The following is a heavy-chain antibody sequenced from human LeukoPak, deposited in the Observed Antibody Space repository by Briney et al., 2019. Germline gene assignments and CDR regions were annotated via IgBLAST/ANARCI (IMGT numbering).Heavy chain of an antibody. Sequence: KPSETLSLTCTVSGGSISSSSYYWGWIRQPPGKGLEWIGSIYYSGSTYYNPSLKSRVTISVDTSKNQFSLKLSSVTAADTAVYYCARASYDFWSGYSTRVWFDPWGQGTLVTVSS. CDR2: IYYSGST. V-gene: IGHV4-39*07. CDR3: ARASYDFWSGYSTRVWFDP. CDR1: GGSISSSSYY. J-gene: IGHJ5*02. D-gene: IGHD3-3*01.